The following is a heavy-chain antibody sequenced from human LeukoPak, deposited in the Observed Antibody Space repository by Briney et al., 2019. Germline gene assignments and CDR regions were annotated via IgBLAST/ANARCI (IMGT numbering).Heavy chain of an antibody. CDR2: IYYSGST. J-gene: IGHJ6*03. CDR1: GGSISSYY. Sequence: SEALSLTCTVSGGSISSYYWSWIRQPPGKGLEWIGYIYYSGSTNYNPSLKSRVTISVDTSKNQFSLKLSSVTAADTAVYYCARSFRDPTYYYYYMDVWGKGTTVTVSS. V-gene: IGHV4-59*08. CDR3: ARSFRDPTYYYYYMDV.